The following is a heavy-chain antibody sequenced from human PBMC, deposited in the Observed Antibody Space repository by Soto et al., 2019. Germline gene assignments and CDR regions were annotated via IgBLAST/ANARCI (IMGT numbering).Heavy chain of an antibody. CDR2: IIPIFGTA. D-gene: IGHD5-12*01. J-gene: IGHJ4*02. CDR3: ARVQGWLPPIMGDFDY. V-gene: IGHV1-69*06. Sequence: SVKVSCKASGGTFSSYAISWVRQAPGQGLEWMGGIIPIFGTANYAQKFQGRVTITADKSTSTAYMELSSLRSEDTAVYYCARVQGWLPPIMGDFDYWGQGTLVTVYS. CDR1: GGTFSSYA.